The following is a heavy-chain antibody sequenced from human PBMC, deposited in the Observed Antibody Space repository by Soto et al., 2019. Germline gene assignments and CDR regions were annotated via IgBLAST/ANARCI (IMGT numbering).Heavy chain of an antibody. J-gene: IGHJ3*02. CDR2: ISYDGSNK. D-gene: IGHD5-12*01. CDR1: GFTSISYA. Sequence: GGPLRVSCATSGFTSISYAMRWVRQAPGKGLEWVAVISYDGSNKYYADSVKGRFTISRDNSKNTLYLQMNSLRAEDTAVYYCARAQGSGYPGDGAFDIWGQGTMVTVSS. V-gene: IGHV3-30-3*01. CDR3: ARAQGSGYPGDGAFDI.